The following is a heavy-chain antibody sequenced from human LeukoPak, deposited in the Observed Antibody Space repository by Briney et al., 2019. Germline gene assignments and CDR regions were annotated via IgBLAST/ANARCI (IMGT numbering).Heavy chain of an antibody. CDR2: VDPSDSYT. CDR3: ARRYCSSTSCLPKDWFDP. J-gene: IGHJ5*02. V-gene: IGHV5-10-1*01. D-gene: IGHD2-2*01. Sequence: GESLKISCKGSGYSFTSYWISWVRQMPGKGLEWMGRVDPSDSYTNYSPSFQGHVTISADKSISTAYLQWSSLKASDTAMYYCARRYCSSTSCLPKDWFDPWGQGTLVTVSS. CDR1: GYSFTSYW.